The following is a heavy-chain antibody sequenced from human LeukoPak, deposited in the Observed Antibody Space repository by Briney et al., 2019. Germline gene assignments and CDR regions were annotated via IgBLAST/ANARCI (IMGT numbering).Heavy chain of an antibody. Sequence: PSETLSLTCTVSGGSISGYFWGWVRQPPGEGLEFIGYIYYTGAASYNPSLNNRVTMSVDTSKNQFSLKVTSVTAADTAVYYCAKFATVTPPNWIDPWGQGTLVTVSS. J-gene: IGHJ5*02. V-gene: IGHV4-59*01. CDR2: IYYTGAA. CDR1: GGSISGYF. CDR3: AKFATVTPPNWIDP. D-gene: IGHD4-11*01.